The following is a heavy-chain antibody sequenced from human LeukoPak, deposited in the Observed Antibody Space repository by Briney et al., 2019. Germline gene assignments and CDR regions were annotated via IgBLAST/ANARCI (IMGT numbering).Heavy chain of an antibody. D-gene: IGHD3-10*01. Sequence: GGSLRLSCAASGFTFSSYGMHWVRQAPGKGLEWVAVISYDGSNKYYADSVKGRFTISRDNSKNTLYLQMNSLRAEDTAVYYCAKDLSYGSGPGYYYGMDVWGQGTTVTVSS. CDR2: ISYDGSNK. CDR1: GFTFSSYG. J-gene: IGHJ6*02. CDR3: AKDLSYGSGPGYYYGMDV. V-gene: IGHV3-30*18.